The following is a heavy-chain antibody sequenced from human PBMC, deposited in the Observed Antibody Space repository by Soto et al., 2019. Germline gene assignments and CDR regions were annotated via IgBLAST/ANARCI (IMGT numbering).Heavy chain of an antibody. CDR2: ISYDGSNK. CDR3: AKESIDY. J-gene: IGHJ4*02. V-gene: IGHV3-30*18. Sequence: QVQLVESGGGVVQPGRSLRLSCAASGFTFSSYGMHWVRQAPGKGLEWVAVISYDGSNKYYADSVKGRFTISRDNSKNTLYLQMNSLRAKDTAVYYCAKESIDYWGQGTLVTVSS. CDR1: GFTFSSYG.